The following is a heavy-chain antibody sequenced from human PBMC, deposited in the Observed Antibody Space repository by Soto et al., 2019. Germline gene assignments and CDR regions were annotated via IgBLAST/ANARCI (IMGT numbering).Heavy chain of an antibody. J-gene: IGHJ4*02. D-gene: IGHD6-19*01. CDR1: GGSISSSSYY. Sequence: SETLSLTCTVSGGSISSSSYYWGWIRQPPGKGLEWIGSIYYSGSTYYNPSLKSRVTISVDTSKNQFSLKLSSVTAADTAVYYCARQDRQQWLVHGWGQGTLVTVSS. V-gene: IGHV4-39*01. CDR3: ARQDRQQWLVHG. CDR2: IYYSGST.